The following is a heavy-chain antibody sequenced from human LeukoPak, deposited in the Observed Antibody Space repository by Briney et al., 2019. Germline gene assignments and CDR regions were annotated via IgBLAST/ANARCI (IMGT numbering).Heavy chain of an antibody. Sequence: PSQTLSLTCTVSGGSFSSGGYYWSWIRQHPGKGLEWIGYIYYSGSTYYNPSLKSRVTISVDTSKNQFSLKLSSVTAADTAVYYCARGPDSSSSNWFDPWGQGTLVTVSS. CDR1: GGSFSSGGYY. D-gene: IGHD6-6*01. CDR2: IYYSGST. CDR3: ARGPDSSSSNWFDP. J-gene: IGHJ5*02. V-gene: IGHV4-31*03.